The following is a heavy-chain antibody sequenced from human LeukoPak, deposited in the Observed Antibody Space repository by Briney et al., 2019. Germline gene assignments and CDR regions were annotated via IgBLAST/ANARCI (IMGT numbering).Heavy chain of an antibody. CDR1: GFTFSSYG. V-gene: IGHV3-48*04. D-gene: IGHD2-15*01. CDR3: ARDRAARPLFDY. J-gene: IGHJ4*02. CDR2: ISSSGSTI. Sequence: GGTLRLSCAASGFTFSSYGMSWIRQAPGKGLEWVSYISSSGSTIYYADSVKGRFTISRDNAKNSLYLQMNSLRAEDTAVYYCARDRAARPLFDYWGQGTLVTVSS.